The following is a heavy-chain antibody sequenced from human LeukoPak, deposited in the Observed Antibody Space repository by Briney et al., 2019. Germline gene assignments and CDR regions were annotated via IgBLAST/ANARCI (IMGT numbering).Heavy chain of an antibody. CDR3: ARGLQYYYGSGSYPYYFDY. V-gene: IGHV3-30*04. CDR2: ISYDGSNK. CDR1: GFTFSSYA. D-gene: IGHD3-10*01. J-gene: IGHJ4*02. Sequence: PGGSLRLSCAASGFTFSSYAMHWVRQAPGKGLERVAVISYDGSNKYYADSVKGRFTISRDNSKNTLYLQMNSLRAEDTAVYYCARGLQYYYGSGSYPYYFDYWGQGTLVTVSS.